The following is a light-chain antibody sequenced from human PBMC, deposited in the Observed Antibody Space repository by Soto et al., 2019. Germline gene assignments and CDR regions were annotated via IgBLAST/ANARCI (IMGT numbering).Light chain of an antibody. J-gene: IGKJ1*01. CDR3: QQYNSYSPWT. CDR1: QSISDS. Sequence: DIQMTQSPSTLSASVGDRVTITCRASQSISDSLAWYQQKPGKAPKLLIYKASSLESGVPSRFSGSGSGTEFTLTISSLQPDDFATYYCQQYNSYSPWTFGQGTKV. V-gene: IGKV1-5*03. CDR2: KAS.